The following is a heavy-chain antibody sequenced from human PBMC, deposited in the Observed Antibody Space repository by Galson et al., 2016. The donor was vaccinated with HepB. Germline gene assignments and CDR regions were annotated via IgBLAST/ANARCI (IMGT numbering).Heavy chain of an antibody. Sequence: SLRLSCAASGFTLSNHVMSWVRQAPGKGLEWVSAISVSGGGTYYADSVKGRFTVSRDNSKDTLYLQLNSLRAEDTAVYYCAKPPKDCSGGSCYCVFDSWGQGTQVTVSS. CDR3: AKPPKDCSGGSCYCVFDS. CDR2: ISVSGGGT. V-gene: IGHV3-23*01. D-gene: IGHD2-15*01. J-gene: IGHJ4*02. CDR1: GFTLSNHV.